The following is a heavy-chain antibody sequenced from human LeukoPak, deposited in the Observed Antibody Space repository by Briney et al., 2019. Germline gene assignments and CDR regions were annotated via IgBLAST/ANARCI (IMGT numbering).Heavy chain of an antibody. Sequence: SETLSLTCTVSGGSINTSSYYWGWIRQPPGNGLEWIGSIYYSGSTYYNPSLKSRVTISVDTSKNQFSLKLSSVTAADTAVYYCARDLGQWLAFDYWGQGTLVTVSS. D-gene: IGHD6-19*01. J-gene: IGHJ4*02. CDR2: IYYSGST. CDR1: GGSINTSSYY. CDR3: ARDLGQWLAFDY. V-gene: IGHV4-39*07.